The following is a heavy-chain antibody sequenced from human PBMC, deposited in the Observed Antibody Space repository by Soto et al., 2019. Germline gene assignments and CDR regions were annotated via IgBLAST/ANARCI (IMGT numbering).Heavy chain of an antibody. CDR2: ISYDGSNK. CDR1: GFTLSSYA. D-gene: IGHD3-10*01. V-gene: IGHV3-30-3*01. J-gene: IGHJ4*02. CDR3: ARDSGQLIYDY. Sequence: QVQLVESGGGVVQPGRSLRLSCAASGFTLSSYAMHWVRQAPGKGLEWVAVISYDGSNKYYADSVKGRFTISRDNSKNALYLQMNSLRAEDTAVYYCARDSGQLIYDYWGQGTLVTVSS.